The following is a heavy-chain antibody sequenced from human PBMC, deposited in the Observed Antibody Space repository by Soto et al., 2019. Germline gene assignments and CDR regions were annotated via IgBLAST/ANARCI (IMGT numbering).Heavy chain of an antibody. CDR3: ARVGSGVSGYLPDGMDV. V-gene: IGHV4-34*01. CDR1: GGSFSGYY. D-gene: IGHD3-22*01. Sequence: SETLSLTCAVYGGSFSGYYWSWIRQPPGKGLEWIGEINHSGSTNYNPSLKSRVTISVDTSKNQFSLKLSSVTAADTAVYYCARVGSGVSGYLPDGMDVWGQGTTVTVSS. CDR2: INHSGST. J-gene: IGHJ6*02.